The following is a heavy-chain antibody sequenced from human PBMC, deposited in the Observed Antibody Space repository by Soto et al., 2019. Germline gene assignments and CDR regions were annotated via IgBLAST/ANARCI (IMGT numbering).Heavy chain of an antibody. CDR1: GDSVSSNSAA. Sequence: SQTLSLTCAISGDSVSSNSAAWNWIRQSPSRGLEWLGRTYYRSKWYNDYAVSVKSRITINPDTSKNQFSLQLNSVTPEDTAVYYCARGAPPTDRYCTNGVCPYYYYYGMDVWGQGTTVTVSS. D-gene: IGHD2-8*01. CDR2: TYYRSKWYN. V-gene: IGHV6-1*01. CDR3: ARGAPPTDRYCTNGVCPYYYYYGMDV. J-gene: IGHJ6*02.